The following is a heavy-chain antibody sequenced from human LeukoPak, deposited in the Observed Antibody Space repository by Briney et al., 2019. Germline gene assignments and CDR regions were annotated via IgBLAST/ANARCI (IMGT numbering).Heavy chain of an antibody. CDR3: ARDRGTDNWYFDL. CDR2: ISRSSGYI. D-gene: IGHD3-10*01. Sequence: GGSLRLSCAVSGFTFSSDSMNWVRQAPGKGLEWVSSISRSSGYIYYADSVKGRFTISRDNAKNSLYLQMNSLRAEDTAVYYCARDRGTDNWYFDLWGRGTLVTVSS. V-gene: IGHV3-21*01. CDR1: GFTFSSDS. J-gene: IGHJ2*01.